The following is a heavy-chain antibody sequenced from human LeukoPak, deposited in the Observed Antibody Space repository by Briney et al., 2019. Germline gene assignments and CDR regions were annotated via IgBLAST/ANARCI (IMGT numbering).Heavy chain of an antibody. Sequence: ASVKVSCKASGYTFSSYGITWVRQAAGQGLEWMGWISVYNDNTNYAQKFQDRVTMTTEISTSTAYMELRSLRSDDTAVYYCARCVDNWNDVDYSDYWGQGTLVTVSS. D-gene: IGHD1-20*01. J-gene: IGHJ4*02. CDR1: GYTFSSYG. CDR2: ISVYNDNT. V-gene: IGHV1-18*01. CDR3: ARCVDNWNDVDYSDY.